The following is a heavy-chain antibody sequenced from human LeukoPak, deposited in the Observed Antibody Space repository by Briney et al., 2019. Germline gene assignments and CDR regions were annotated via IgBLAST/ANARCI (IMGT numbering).Heavy chain of an antibody. V-gene: IGHV1-46*03. J-gene: IGHJ5*02. CDR2: INPSGGST. CDR1: GYTFTSYY. D-gene: IGHD2-2*01. Sequence: ASVKVSCKASGYTFTSYYMHWVRQAPGQGLERMGIINPSGGSTSYAQKFQGRVTMTRDTSTSTVYMELSSLRSEDAAVYYCARSVVVPAAPMYWFDPWGQGTLVTVSS. CDR3: ARSVVVPAAPMYWFDP.